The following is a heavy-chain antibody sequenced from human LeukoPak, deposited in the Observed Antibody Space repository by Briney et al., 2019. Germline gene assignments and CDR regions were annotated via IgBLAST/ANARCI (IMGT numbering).Heavy chain of an antibody. CDR3: ANSVYYDSSGY. V-gene: IGHV3-23*01. Sequence: GGSLRLSCAAPGFTFSSYAMSWVRQAPGKGLEWVSAISGSGGSTYYADSVKGRFTISRDNSKNTLYLQMNSLRAEDTAVYYCANSVYYDSSGYWGQGTLVTVSS. CDR1: GFTFSSYA. J-gene: IGHJ4*02. CDR2: ISGSGGST. D-gene: IGHD3-22*01.